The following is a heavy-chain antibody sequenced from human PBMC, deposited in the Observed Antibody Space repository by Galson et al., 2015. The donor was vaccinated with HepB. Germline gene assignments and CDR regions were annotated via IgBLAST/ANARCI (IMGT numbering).Heavy chain of an antibody. CDR3: ASEILVRGVVSDY. J-gene: IGHJ4*02. D-gene: IGHD3-10*01. Sequence: SVKVSCKASGYTFTSYGISWVRQAPGQGLEWMGWISAYNGNTNYAQELQGRVTMTTDTSTSTAYMELRSLRSDDTAVYYCASEILVRGVVSDYWGQGTLVTVSS. V-gene: IGHV1-18*04. CDR2: ISAYNGNT. CDR1: GYTFTSYG.